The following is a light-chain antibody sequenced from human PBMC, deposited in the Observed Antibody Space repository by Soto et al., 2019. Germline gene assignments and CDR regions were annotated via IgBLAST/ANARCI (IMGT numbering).Light chain of an antibody. CDR3: QQANGFPVA. CDR1: QGVSGW. V-gene: IGKV1-12*01. CDR2: SVS. J-gene: IGKJ4*01. Sequence: DIQMTQSPSSVSASVGDRVTITCRASQGVSGWLAWYQQKPGKAPKLLIYSVSSLQSGVPARFIGSGSGTDFALTISSLQPDDFATYYCQQANGFPVAFGGGTRVEIK.